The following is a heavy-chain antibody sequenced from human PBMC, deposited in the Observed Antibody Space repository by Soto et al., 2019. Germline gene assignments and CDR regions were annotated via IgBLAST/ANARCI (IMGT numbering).Heavy chain of an antibody. V-gene: IGHV1-69*06. CDR1: GGTFSSYA. Sequence: SVNVSCKASGGTFSSYAISWVRQAPGQGLEWMGGIIPIFGTANYAQKFQGRVTITADKSTSTAYMELSSLRSEDTAVYYCARASLIVARYNWFDPWGQGTLVTVSS. CDR3: ARASLIVARYNWFDP. J-gene: IGHJ5*02. CDR2: IIPIFGTA. D-gene: IGHD5-12*01.